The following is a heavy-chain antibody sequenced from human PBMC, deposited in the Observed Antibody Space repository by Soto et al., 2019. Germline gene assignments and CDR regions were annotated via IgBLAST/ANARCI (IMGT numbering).Heavy chain of an antibody. J-gene: IGHJ6*02. CDR3: ARGMWGYDILTGYYKDYYYYGMDV. V-gene: IGHV4-39*01. CDR2: IYYSGST. D-gene: IGHD3-9*01. Sequence: LSLTCTVSGGSISSSSYYWGWIRQPPGKGLEWIGSIYYSGSTYYNPSLKSRVTISVDTSKNQFSLKLSSVTAADTAVYYCARGMWGYDILTGYYKDYYYYGMDVWGQGTTVTVSS. CDR1: GGSISSSSYY.